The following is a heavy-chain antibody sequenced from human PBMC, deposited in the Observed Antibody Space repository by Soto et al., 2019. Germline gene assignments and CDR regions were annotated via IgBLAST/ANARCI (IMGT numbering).Heavy chain of an antibody. J-gene: IGHJ5*02. D-gene: IGHD6-13*01. CDR2: IWHDGSNT. V-gene: IGHV3-33*01. CDR1: GFTFSSYG. CDR3: ARDPSIGGVTASGNWFDP. Sequence: GGSLRLSCAASGFTFSSYGMHWVRQGPGKGLEWVAVIWHDGSNTYFAYSMKGRFSISRDNSKNTLYLQMNSLRVEDTAVYYCARDPSIGGVTASGNWFDPWGQGTLVTVSS.